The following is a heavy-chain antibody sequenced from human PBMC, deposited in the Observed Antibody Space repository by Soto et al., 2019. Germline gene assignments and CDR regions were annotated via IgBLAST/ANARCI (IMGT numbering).Heavy chain of an antibody. CDR2: ISGSSSYI. D-gene: IGHD6-19*01. J-gene: IGHJ5*02. V-gene: IGHV3-21*01. CDR1: GFTFSSYS. Sequence: GGSLRLSCAASGFTFSSYSMNWVRQAPGKGLEWVSSISGSSSYIYYADSVKGRFTISRDNAKNSLYLQMNSLRAEDTAVYYCARDPSSGWYWFDPWGQGTLVTVSS. CDR3: ARDPSSGWYWFDP.